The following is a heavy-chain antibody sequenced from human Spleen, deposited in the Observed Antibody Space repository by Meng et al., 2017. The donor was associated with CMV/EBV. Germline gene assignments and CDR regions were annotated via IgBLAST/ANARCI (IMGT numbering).Heavy chain of an antibody. CDR1: GFTFNSYA. Sequence: GGSLRLSCEGSGFTFNSYAMSWVRQAPGKGLEWVSGISGGGGNTYHADSVKGRFTISRDNSKNTLYLQMNSLRGEDTAVYYCAKDDANWNIDCWGQGTLVTVSS. CDR2: ISGGGGNT. D-gene: IGHD1/OR15-1a*01. J-gene: IGHJ4*02. CDR3: AKDDANWNIDC. V-gene: IGHV3-23*01.